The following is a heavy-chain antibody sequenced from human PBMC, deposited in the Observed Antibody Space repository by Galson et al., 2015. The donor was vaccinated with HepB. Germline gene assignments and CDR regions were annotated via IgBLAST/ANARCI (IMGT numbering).Heavy chain of an antibody. CDR1: GFHFSSYG. CDR2: IWHDGSEK. CDR3: ARSGYSYGIDY. J-gene: IGHJ4*02. D-gene: IGHD5-18*01. V-gene: IGHV3-33*08. Sequence: SLRLSCATSGFHFSSYGMHWVRQAPGKGLEWVSLIWHDGSEKYYTESVKGRFTISRDNTKNSLYLQMNSLRAEDTAVYYCARSGYSYGIDYWGQGTLVTVSS.